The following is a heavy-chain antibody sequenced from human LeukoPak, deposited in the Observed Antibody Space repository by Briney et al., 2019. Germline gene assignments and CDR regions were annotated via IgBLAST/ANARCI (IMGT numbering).Heavy chain of an antibody. V-gene: IGHV3-23*01. CDR2: ISGSGGST. D-gene: IGHD3-22*01. CDR3: ASEEDSSGTFDC. J-gene: IGHJ4*02. Sequence: GGSLRLSCAASGFTFSSYGMSWVRQAPGKGMEWVSAISGSGGSTYYADSVKGRFTISRDNSKNTLYLQMNSLRAEDTAVYYCASEEDSSGTFDCWGQGTLVTVSS. CDR1: GFTFSSYG.